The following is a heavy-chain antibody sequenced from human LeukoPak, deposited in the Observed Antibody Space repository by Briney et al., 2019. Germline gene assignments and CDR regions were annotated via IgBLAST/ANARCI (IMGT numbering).Heavy chain of an antibody. J-gene: IGHJ4*02. Sequence: KSSETLSLTCTVAGGSISSYYWSWIRQPPGKGLDWIGYIYYSGMTNYNPSLKSRVTISLDTSKNQFSLKLSSVTAADTAVYYCASADYDDYYIDFWGQGTLVTVSS. CDR1: GGSISSYY. CDR3: ASADYDDYYIDF. CDR2: IYYSGMT. V-gene: IGHV4-59*13. D-gene: IGHD4-17*01.